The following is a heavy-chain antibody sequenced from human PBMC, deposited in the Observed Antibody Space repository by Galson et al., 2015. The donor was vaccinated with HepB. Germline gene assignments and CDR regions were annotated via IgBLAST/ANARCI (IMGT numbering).Heavy chain of an antibody. CDR3: AKAWKDNWNHIDNWFDP. V-gene: IGHV3-23*01. CDR1: GFTFTDYA. Sequence: SLRLSCAASGFTFTDYAMTWVRQAPGKGLEWVSAIRSGGDTTYYADSVKGRFTISRDNSRETLYLQMNGLRAEDTAVYYCAKAWKDNWNHIDNWFDPWGQGALVTVSS. CDR2: IRSGGDTT. J-gene: IGHJ5*02. D-gene: IGHD1-1*01.